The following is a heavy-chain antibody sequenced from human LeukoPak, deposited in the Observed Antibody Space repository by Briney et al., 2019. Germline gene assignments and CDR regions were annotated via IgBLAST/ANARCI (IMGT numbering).Heavy chain of an antibody. CDR3: ARVNYYDSSGTDY. V-gene: IGHV4-59*01. CDR2: IYYSGST. Sequence: SETLSLTCTVSGDSISSYYWSWIRQPPGKGLEWIGYIYYSGSTNYNPSLKSRVTISVDTSKNQFSLRLSSVTAADTAVYYCARVNYYDSSGTDYWGQGTLVIVSS. D-gene: IGHD3-22*01. CDR1: GDSISSYY. J-gene: IGHJ4*02.